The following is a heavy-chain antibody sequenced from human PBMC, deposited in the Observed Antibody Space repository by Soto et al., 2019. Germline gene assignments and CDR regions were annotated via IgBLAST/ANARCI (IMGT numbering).Heavy chain of an antibody. V-gene: IGHV4-34*01. CDR3: ARGQSKKWQQLVRGERNWFDP. CDR1: GGSFSGYY. J-gene: IGHJ5*02. D-gene: IGHD6-13*01. Sequence: QVQLQQWGAGLLKPSETLSLTCAVYGGSFSGYYWSWIRQPPGKGLEWIGEINHSGSTNYNPSLKIPVTIPVDTSTXQFXLXQSSVTAADTAVYYCARGQSKKWQQLVRGERNWFDPWGQGPLVTVSS. CDR2: INHSGST.